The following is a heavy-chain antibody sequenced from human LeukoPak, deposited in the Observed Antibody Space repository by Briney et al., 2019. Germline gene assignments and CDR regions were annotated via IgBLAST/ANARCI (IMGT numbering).Heavy chain of an antibody. D-gene: IGHD2-15*01. V-gene: IGHV3-7*01. CDR3: ARDAGWRVLDH. Sequence: GGSLRLSCAASRFTVSRNYMTWVRQAPGKGPEWVANIGGDGIRKFYVDSVEGRFTISRDNAENSLYLQMNSLRVEDTAVYYCARDAGWRVLDHWGQGTLVTVSS. CDR2: IGGDGIRK. CDR1: RFTVSRNY. J-gene: IGHJ4*02.